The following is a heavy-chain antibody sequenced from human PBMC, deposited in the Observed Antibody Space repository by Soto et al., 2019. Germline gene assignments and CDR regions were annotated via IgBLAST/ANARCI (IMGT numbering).Heavy chain of an antibody. J-gene: IGHJ1*01. CDR3: ASDRVDSGYPEHFQH. V-gene: IGHV3-53*01. D-gene: IGHD3-22*01. Sequence: EVQLVESGGGLIQPGGSLRLSCAASGFTVSSNYMSWVRQAPGKGLEWVSVIYSGGSTYYADSVKGRFTISRDKSTNKQYLQMNGLRAEDTAVYYCASDRVDSGYPEHFQHWGQGTLVTVSS. CDR1: GFTVSSNY. CDR2: IYSGGST.